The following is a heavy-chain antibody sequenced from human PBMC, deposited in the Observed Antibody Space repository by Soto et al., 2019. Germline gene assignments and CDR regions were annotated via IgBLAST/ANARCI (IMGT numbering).Heavy chain of an antibody. CDR3: ARDLNDYGSGRGHWFDP. D-gene: IGHD3-10*01. Sequence: SETLSLTCTVSGVSISSYSWSWIRQSPGKGLEWIGYIYYSVSTNYNPSLKGRVAISADTSKNQFSLNLRSVTAADTAVYFCARDLNDYGSGRGHWFDPWGQGTPVTLSS. CDR2: IYYSVST. V-gene: IGHV4-59*01. CDR1: GVSISSYS. J-gene: IGHJ5*02.